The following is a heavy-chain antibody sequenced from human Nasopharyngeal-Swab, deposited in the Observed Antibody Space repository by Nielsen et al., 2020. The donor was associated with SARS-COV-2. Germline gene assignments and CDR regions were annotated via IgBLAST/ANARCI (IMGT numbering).Heavy chain of an antibody. CDR3: ARDKGSGSSGYYYYYMDV. J-gene: IGHJ6*03. CDR1: GFTFSSYS. V-gene: IGHV3-48*01. D-gene: IGHD3-10*01. Sequence: GESLKISCAASGFTFSSYSMNWVRQAPGKGLEWVSYISSSSSTIYYADSVKGRFTISRDNAKNSLYLQMNSLRAEDTAVYYCARDKGSGSSGYYYYYMDVWGKGTTVTVSS. CDR2: ISSSSSTI.